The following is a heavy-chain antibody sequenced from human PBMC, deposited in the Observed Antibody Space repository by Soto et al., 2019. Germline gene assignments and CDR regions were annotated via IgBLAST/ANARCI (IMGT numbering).Heavy chain of an antibody. CDR2: IYYSGST. V-gene: IGHV4-59*12. J-gene: IGHJ4*02. CDR3: ARGGDYEITFFDY. D-gene: IGHD4-17*01. CDR1: GGSISSYY. Sequence: PSETLSLTCTVSGGSISSYYWSWIRQPPGKGLEWIGYIYYSGSTYYNPSLKSRVTISVDTSKNQFSLKLSSVTAADTAVYYCARGGDYEITFFDYWGQGTLVTVSS.